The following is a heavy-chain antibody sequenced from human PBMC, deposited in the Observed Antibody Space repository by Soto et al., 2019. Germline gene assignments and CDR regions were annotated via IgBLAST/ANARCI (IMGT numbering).Heavy chain of an antibody. CDR2: IYYSGST. D-gene: IGHD6-19*01. CDR1: GASISVYS. V-gene: IGHV4-59*01. CDR3: ARSTDSSGWRSDS. J-gene: IGHJ4*02. Sequence: SETLSLTCTVSGASISVYSWSWIRQPPGKGLEWIGYIYYSGSTNYNPSLKSRVAISVDTSKNQFSLNLSSVTAADTAVYYCARSTDSSGWRSDSWGQGTQVTVSS.